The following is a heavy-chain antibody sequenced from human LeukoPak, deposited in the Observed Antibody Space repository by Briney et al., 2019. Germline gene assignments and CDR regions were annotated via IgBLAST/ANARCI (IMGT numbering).Heavy chain of an antibody. CDR1: GYSFTNFW. V-gene: IGHV5-51*01. CDR2: IYPGDSDT. CDR3: ARGPWSGYYTPFDY. D-gene: IGHD3-3*01. J-gene: IGHJ4*02. Sequence: GESLQISCKGSGYSFTNFWIGWVRQMPGKGLEWMGIIYPGDSDTRYSPSFQGQVSISADKSISTAYLQWSGLKASDTAMYYCARGPWSGYYTPFDYWGQGTLVSVSS.